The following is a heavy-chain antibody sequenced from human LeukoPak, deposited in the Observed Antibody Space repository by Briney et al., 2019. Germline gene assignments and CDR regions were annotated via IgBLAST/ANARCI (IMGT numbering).Heavy chain of an antibody. J-gene: IGHJ4*02. CDR2: IYYSGST. CDR3: ARRRIGYCSGGSCFHFDY. D-gene: IGHD2-15*01. Sequence: SQTLSLTCTVSGGSLSSGDYYWSWIRQPPGKGLEWIGYIYYSGSTYYNPSLKSRVTISVDTSKNQFSLKLSSVTAADTAVYYCARRRIGYCSGGSCFHFDYWGQGTLVTVSS. CDR1: GGSLSSGDYY. V-gene: IGHV4-30-4*01.